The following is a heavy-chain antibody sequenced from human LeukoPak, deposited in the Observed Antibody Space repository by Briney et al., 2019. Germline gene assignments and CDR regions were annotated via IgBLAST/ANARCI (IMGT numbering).Heavy chain of an antibody. V-gene: IGHV3-23*01. CDR1: GFTLSSYA. D-gene: IGHD6-13*01. J-gene: IGHJ3*02. Sequence: GGSLRLSCAVSGFTLSSYAMSWVRQAPGKGLEWVSAISGSGGSTYYADSVKGRFTISRDNSKNTLYLQMNSLRAEDTAVYYCAKAGYSSSWVPRSAFDIWGQGTMVTVSS. CDR3: AKAGYSSSWVPRSAFDI. CDR2: ISGSGGST.